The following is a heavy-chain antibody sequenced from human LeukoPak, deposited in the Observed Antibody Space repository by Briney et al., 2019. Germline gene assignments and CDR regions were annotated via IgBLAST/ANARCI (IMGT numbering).Heavy chain of an antibody. D-gene: IGHD3-22*01. CDR3: ARVRGYYDSSDYPSDYFQH. Sequence: ASVKVSCKASGYTFTSYGISWVRQAPGQGLEWIGWISAYNGNTNYAQKLQGRVTMTTDTSTSTAYMELRSLRSDDTAVYYCARVRGYYDSSDYPSDYFQHWGQGTLVTVSS. CDR1: GYTFTSYG. J-gene: IGHJ1*01. V-gene: IGHV1-18*01. CDR2: ISAYNGNT.